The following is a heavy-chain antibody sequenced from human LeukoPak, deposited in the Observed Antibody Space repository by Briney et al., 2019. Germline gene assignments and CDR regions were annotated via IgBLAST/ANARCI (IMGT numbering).Heavy chain of an antibody. Sequence: GGSLRLSCAASGFTFSTYAMRWVRQAPGKWLEWVSSISGSDGNTYYADSVKGRFTISRDNYRNTVDLQMNSLRAEDAAVYYCAKSLAFAATGGGMDVWGQGTTVTVSS. V-gene: IGHV3-23*01. CDR3: AKSLAFAATGGGMDV. J-gene: IGHJ6*02. CDR2: ISGSDGNT. D-gene: IGHD2-15*01. CDR1: GFTFSTYA.